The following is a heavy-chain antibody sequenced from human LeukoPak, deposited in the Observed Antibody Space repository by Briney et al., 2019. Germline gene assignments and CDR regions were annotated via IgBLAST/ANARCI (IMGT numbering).Heavy chain of an antibody. V-gene: IGHV3-49*03. CDR2: IRSKAYGGAT. J-gene: IGHJ6*02. Sequence: GGSLRLSCTASGFTFGDYAMSWFRQAPGKGLEWVGFIRSKAYGGATEYAASVKGRFTISRDDSKSIAYLQMNSLKTEDTAVYYCTRSARDYYYYGMDVWGQGTTVTVSS. D-gene: IGHD6-6*01. CDR3: TRSARDYYYYGMDV. CDR1: GFTFGDYA.